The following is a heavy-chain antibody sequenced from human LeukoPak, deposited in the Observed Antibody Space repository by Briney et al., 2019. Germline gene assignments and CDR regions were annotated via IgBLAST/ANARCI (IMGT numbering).Heavy chain of an antibody. CDR1: GYTFTGYY. V-gene: IGHV1-2*02. D-gene: IGHD3-22*01. Sequence: ASVKVSCKASGYTFTGYYMHWVRQAPGQGLEWMGWINPNSGGTNYAQKFQGRVTMTRDTSISTAYMELSRLRSDDTAVYYCARDLTYYYDSSGYYPGAYYMDVWGKGTTVTISS. CDR3: ARDLTYYYDSSGYYPGAYYMDV. J-gene: IGHJ6*03. CDR2: INPNSGGT.